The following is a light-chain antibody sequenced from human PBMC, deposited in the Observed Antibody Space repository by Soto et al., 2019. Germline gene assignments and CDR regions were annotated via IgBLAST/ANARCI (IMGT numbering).Light chain of an antibody. V-gene: IGKV1-39*01. J-gene: IGKJ5*01. CDR2: AAS. CDR3: QQANSFPIT. Sequence: DIQMTQSPSSLSASVGDRVTITCLASQSISTYLNWYQQKAGLAPKLLIYAASSLQSGVPSRFSGSGSGTDFTLTISSLQPEDFATYYCQQANSFPITFGQGTRLEI. CDR1: QSISTY.